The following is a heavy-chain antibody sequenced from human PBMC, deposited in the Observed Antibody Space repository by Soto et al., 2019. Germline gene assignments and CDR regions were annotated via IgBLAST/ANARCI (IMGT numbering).Heavy chain of an antibody. CDR3: ARDLTTYSSSPPYYYYYGMDV. V-gene: IGHV3-21*01. CDR1: GFTFSSYS. J-gene: IGHJ6*02. D-gene: IGHD6-6*01. Sequence: GGSLRLSCAASGFTFSSYSMNWVRQAPGKGLEWVSSISSSSSYIYYADSVKGRFTISRDNAKNSLYLQMNSLRAEDTAVYYCARDLTTYSSSPPYYYYYGMDVWGQGTTVTVSS. CDR2: ISSSSSYI.